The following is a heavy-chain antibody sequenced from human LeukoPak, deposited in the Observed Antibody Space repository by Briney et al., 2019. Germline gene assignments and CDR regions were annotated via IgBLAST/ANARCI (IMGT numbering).Heavy chain of an antibody. J-gene: IGHJ4*02. CDR1: GGSISRGGYY. D-gene: IGHD5-18*01. CDR2: IHSSGTT. Sequence: SETLSLTCTVSGGSISRGGYYWSWIRQRPGRGLEWIGYIHSSGTTYYNPSLRSRLTISIDTSKNQFSLNLSSVTAADTAFYYIARGGRYSSEIDSWGQGTLGSASS. CDR3: ARGGRYSSEIDS. V-gene: IGHV4-31*03.